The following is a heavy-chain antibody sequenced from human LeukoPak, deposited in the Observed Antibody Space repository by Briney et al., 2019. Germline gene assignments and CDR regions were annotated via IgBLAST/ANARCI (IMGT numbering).Heavy chain of an antibody. J-gene: IGHJ6*03. CDR2: IYYSGST. CDR3: ARDRTYYDFWSGYYTSYYYYYMDV. D-gene: IGHD3-3*01. Sequence: SETLSLTCTVSGGSISSYYWGWIRQPPGKGLEWIGSIYYSGSTYYNPSLKSRVTISVDTSKNQFSLKLSSVTAADTAVYYCARDRTYYDFWSGYYTSYYYYYMDVWGKGTTVTVSS. V-gene: IGHV4-39*07. CDR1: GGSISSYY.